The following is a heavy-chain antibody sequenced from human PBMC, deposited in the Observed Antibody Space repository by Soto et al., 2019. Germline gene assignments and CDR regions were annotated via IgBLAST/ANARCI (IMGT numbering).Heavy chain of an antibody. CDR1: GFNFSSYA. D-gene: IGHD6-13*01. J-gene: IGHJ4*02. CDR2: ISYDGGKK. Sequence: PXGSLGLSCAASGFNFSSYAMHGVRQAPGKGLEWVAVISYDGGKKYYADSVKGRFTISRDNSQNTLYVEMTSLSAEDTAVYYCAREGQPAAGTTPHNWGQGTLVTVSS. V-gene: IGHV3-30*04. CDR3: AREGQPAAGTTPHN.